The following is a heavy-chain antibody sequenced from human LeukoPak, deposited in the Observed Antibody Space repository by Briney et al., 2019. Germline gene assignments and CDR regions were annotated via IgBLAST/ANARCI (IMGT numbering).Heavy chain of an antibody. J-gene: IGHJ4*02. CDR1: GASMSSHY. CDR3: AKQGNTATGPFDY. Sequence: SETLSLTCTVSGASMSSHYWTWLRQDPGTGLEWIGNIYYTGTTSYNPALESRVTISLDTSNNQFSLKLTSVTAADTAVYYCAKQGNTATGPFDYWGQGTLVTVSS. V-gene: IGHV4-59*11. CDR2: IYYTGTT. D-gene: IGHD4-17*01.